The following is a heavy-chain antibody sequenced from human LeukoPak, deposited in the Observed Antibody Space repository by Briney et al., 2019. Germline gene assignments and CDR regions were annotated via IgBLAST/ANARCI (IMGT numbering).Heavy chain of an antibody. CDR2: IKSKTDGGTT. V-gene: IGHV3-15*01. CDR1: GFPFSNGW. J-gene: IGHJ6*03. Sequence: GGSLRLSCAASGFPFSNGWMSWVRQAPGKGLEWVGRIKSKTDGGTTDYGAPVKGRFTISRDDSKNTLDLQMNSLKTEDTTVYYCATSRVALYYYYYDMYVWGKGTTVTVSS. CDR3: ATSRVALYYYYYDMYV.